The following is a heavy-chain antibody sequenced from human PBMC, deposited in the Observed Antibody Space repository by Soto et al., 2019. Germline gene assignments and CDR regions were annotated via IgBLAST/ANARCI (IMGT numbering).Heavy chain of an antibody. Sequence: ESLTVTCTGSRYRFTNYWFGWVRQMPGKGLEWMGIIYPGDSGTRYSSSFQAKLTISAEKSISTAYLQSSRLQASHTAMYYWASAGMAVAVSYYWFDPWGQGTMVTVSS. CDR2: IYPGDSGT. V-gene: IGHV5-51*01. D-gene: IGHD6-19*01. CDR3: ASAGMAVAVSYYWFDP. J-gene: IGHJ5*01. CDR1: RYRFTNYW.